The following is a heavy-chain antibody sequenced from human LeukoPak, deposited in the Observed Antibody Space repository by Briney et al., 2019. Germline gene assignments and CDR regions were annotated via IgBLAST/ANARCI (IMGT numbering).Heavy chain of an antibody. J-gene: IGHJ3*02. V-gene: IGHV1-69*04. CDR1: GGTLSSYA. CDR2: IIPILGIA. Sequence: ASVKVSCKASGGTLSSYAISWVRQAPGQGLEGMGRIIPILGIANYAQKFQGRVTITADKSTSTAYMELSSLRSEDTAVYYCAVTSVEFGELLFIGSGNPDIWGQGTMVTVSS. CDR3: AVTSVEFGELLFIGSGNPDI. D-gene: IGHD3-10*01.